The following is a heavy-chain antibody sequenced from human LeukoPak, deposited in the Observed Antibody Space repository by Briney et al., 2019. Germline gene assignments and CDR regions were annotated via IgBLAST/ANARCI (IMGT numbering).Heavy chain of an antibody. D-gene: IGHD3-10*01. Sequence: GGSLRLSCAASGFDFKTYEMNWVRQAPGKGLEWISYISGKNAINYADSVKGRFTTSRDNTKNSLYLQMNSLRAEDTALYYCASELWFGESNALDTWGQGTVVTVSS. CDR3: ASELWFGESNALDT. CDR2: ISGKNAI. J-gene: IGHJ3*02. V-gene: IGHV3-48*03. CDR1: GFDFKTYE.